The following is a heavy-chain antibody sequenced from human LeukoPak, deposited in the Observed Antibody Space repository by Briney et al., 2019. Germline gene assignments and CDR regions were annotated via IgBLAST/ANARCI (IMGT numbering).Heavy chain of an antibody. V-gene: IGHV3-53*01. J-gene: IGHJ5*02. CDR2: IYSGGST. D-gene: IGHD6-13*01. CDR1: GFTFSSYA. CDR3: ARGPGIGPNWFDP. Sequence: GGSLRLSCAASGFTFSSYAMSWVRQAPGKGLEWVSVIYSGGSTYYADSVKGRFTISRDNSKNTLYLQMNSLRAEDTAVYYCARGPGIGPNWFDPWGQGTLVTVSS.